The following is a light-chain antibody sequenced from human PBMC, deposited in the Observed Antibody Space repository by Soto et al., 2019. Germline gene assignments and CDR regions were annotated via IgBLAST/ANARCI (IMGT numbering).Light chain of an antibody. CDR2: DVN. CDR1: SSDVGGYNY. J-gene: IGLJ2*01. Sequence: QSVLTQPRSVSGSPGQSVTISCTGTSSDVGGYNYVSWYQQHPGKAPKLMIYDVNKRPSGVPDRFSGSKSGNTASLTIYGLQAEDEADYYCCSYAGSYTVVFGGGTQLTVL. V-gene: IGLV2-11*01. CDR3: CSYAGSYTVV.